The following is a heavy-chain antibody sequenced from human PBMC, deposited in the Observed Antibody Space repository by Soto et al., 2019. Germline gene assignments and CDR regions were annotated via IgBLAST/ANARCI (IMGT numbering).Heavy chain of an antibody. Sequence: EVQLVESGGGLVQPGGSLRLSCAASGFTFSGHWMTWVRQAPGKGLEWVASIKQDGTEKYYVGSVRGRFTISRDNAKNSVYLQMDSLRAEDSAVYYCARDQGVTGTTGDFDYWGQGTLVIVSS. J-gene: IGHJ4*02. CDR2: IKQDGTEK. D-gene: IGHD1-7*01. CDR3: ARDQGVTGTTGDFDY. CDR1: GFTFSGHW. V-gene: IGHV3-7*05.